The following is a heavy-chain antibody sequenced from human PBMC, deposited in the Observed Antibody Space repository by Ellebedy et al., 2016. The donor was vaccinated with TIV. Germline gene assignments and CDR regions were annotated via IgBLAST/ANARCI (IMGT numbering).Heavy chain of an antibody. CDR2: NNAYDNAI. CDR3: ARDEGRGYAMDV. CDR1: GFTLSRYG. V-gene: IGHV3-48*02. D-gene: IGHD2-2*01. Sequence: GESLKISXAASGFTLSRYGMNWVRQAPGKGPEWVAHNNAYDNAIFYADSVRGRFSISRGNSLYLQMNSLRDEDTAVYYCARDEGRGYAMDVWGQGTTVIVSS. J-gene: IGHJ6*02.